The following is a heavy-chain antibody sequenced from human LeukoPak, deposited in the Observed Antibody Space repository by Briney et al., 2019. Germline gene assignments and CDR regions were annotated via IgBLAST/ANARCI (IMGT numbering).Heavy chain of an antibody. CDR1: GYSFTSYW. CDR3: ARVGTSRGAAGINWFDP. Sequence: GESLKISCKGSGYSFTSYWIGWVRQMPGKGLEWMGIIYPGDSDTRYSPSFQGQVTISADKSISTAYLQWSSLKASDTAMYYCARVGTSRGAAGINWFDPWGQGTLVTVSS. J-gene: IGHJ5*02. V-gene: IGHV5-51*01. CDR2: IYPGDSDT. D-gene: IGHD6-13*01.